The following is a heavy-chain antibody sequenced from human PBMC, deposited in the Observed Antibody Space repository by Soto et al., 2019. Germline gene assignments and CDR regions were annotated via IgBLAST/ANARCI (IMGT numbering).Heavy chain of an antibody. CDR3: AIKNYFDN. J-gene: IGHJ4*02. CDR1: GGTFSSYA. CDR2: INPSGGST. Sequence: ASVKLSCKASGGTFSSYAISWVRQAPGQGLEWMGIINPSGGSTSYAQKFQGRVTMTRDTSTSTVYMELSSLRSEDTAVYYCAIKNYFDNWGQGTLVTVSS. V-gene: IGHV1-46*03.